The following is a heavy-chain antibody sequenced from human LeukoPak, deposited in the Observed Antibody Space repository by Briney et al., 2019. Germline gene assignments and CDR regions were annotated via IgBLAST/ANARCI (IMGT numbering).Heavy chain of an antibody. CDR2: INHSGST. CDR3: ARGSMVRGVTLVDY. Sequence: SETLSLTCAVYGGSFSGYYWSWIRQPPGKGLEWIGEINHSGSTNYNPSLKSRVTISVDTSKNQFSLKLSSVTAADTAVYYCARGSMVRGVTLVDYWGQGTLVTVSS. V-gene: IGHV4-34*01. J-gene: IGHJ4*02. D-gene: IGHD3-10*01. CDR1: GGSFSGYY.